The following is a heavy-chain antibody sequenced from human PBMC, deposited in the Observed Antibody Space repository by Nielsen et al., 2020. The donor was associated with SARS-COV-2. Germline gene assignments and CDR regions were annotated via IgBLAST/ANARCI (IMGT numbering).Heavy chain of an antibody. V-gene: IGHV3-74*01. CDR3: ARDVRGWFGEFGVDF. CDR2: LASDGTET. Sequence: GESLKISCTASGFTLSDYCMHWVRQVPGEGLVWVSRLASDGTETYADSVKGRFTISRDGAKNTLYLQMNSLRVDDTAMYFCARDVRGWFGEFGVDFWGQGILVTVSS. CDR1: GFTLSDYC. J-gene: IGHJ4*02. D-gene: IGHD3-10*01.